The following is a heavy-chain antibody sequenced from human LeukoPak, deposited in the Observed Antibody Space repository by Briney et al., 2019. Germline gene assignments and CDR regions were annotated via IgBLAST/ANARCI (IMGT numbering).Heavy chain of an antibody. CDR1: GFTFSSYS. D-gene: IGHD2-2*01. CDR2: ISSSSSYI. J-gene: IGHJ4*02. CDR3: ARGQYQLLHDY. V-gene: IGHV3-21*01. Sequence: GGPLRLSCAASGFTFSSYSMNWVRQAPGKGVGWVSSISSSSSYIYYADSVKGRFTISRDNAKNSLYLQMNSLRAEDTAVYYCARGQYQLLHDYWGQGTLVTVSS.